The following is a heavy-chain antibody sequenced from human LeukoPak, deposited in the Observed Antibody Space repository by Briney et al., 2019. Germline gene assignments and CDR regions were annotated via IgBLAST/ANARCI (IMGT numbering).Heavy chain of an antibody. J-gene: IGHJ4*02. CDR1: GFTFDGYA. V-gene: IGHV3-9*01. Sequence: GGSLRLSCAASGFTFDGYAIHWVRQAPGKGLEWVSGISWNGASIGYADSVKGRFTISRDNTKNSLYLQMNSLRAEDTALYYCAKGDWTRWGQGTLVTVSS. CDR2: ISWNGASI. CDR3: AKGDWTR. D-gene: IGHD3/OR15-3a*01.